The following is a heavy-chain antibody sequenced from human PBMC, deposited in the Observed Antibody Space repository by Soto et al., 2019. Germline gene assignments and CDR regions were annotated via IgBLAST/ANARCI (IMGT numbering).Heavy chain of an antibody. CDR1: GGSFSGYY. CDR3: ARHNLGYCSSTSCYRRYYYYYGMDV. D-gene: IGHD2-2*01. J-gene: IGHJ6*02. V-gene: IGHV4-34*01. CDR2: INHSGST. Sequence: QVQLQQWGAGLLKPSETLSLTCAVYGGSFSGYYWSWIRQPPGKGLEWIGEINHSGSTNYNPSLKRRVTISVDTSKNQFSLKLSSVTAADTAVYYCARHNLGYCSSTSCYRRYYYYYGMDVWGQGTTVTVSS.